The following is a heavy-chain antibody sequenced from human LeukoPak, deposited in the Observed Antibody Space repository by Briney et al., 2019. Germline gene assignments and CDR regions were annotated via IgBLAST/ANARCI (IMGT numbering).Heavy chain of an antibody. D-gene: IGHD3-10*01. CDR2: IYYSGST. CDR3: ARDLWFGEPSGDY. V-gene: IGHV4-39*02. CDR1: GGSISSYY. Sequence: SETLSLTCTVSGGSISSYYWGWIRQPPGKGLEWIGSIYYSGSTYYNPSLKSRVTISVDTSKNQFSLKVSSVTAADTAVYYCARDLWFGEPSGDYWGQGTLVTVSS. J-gene: IGHJ4*02.